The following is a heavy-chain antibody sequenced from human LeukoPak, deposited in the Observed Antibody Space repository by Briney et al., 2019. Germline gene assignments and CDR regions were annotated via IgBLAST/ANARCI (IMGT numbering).Heavy chain of an antibody. V-gene: IGHV4-59*01. J-gene: IGHJ6*03. CDR3: ARSITIFGVAVGGYYYMDV. CDR1: GGSISSYY. D-gene: IGHD3-3*01. Sequence: SKTLSLTCTASGGSISSYYWSWIRQPPGKGLEWIGYIYYSGSTNYNPSLKSRVTISVDTSKNQFSLKLSSVTAADTAVYYCARSITIFGVAVGGYYYMDVWGKGTTVTVSS. CDR2: IYYSGST.